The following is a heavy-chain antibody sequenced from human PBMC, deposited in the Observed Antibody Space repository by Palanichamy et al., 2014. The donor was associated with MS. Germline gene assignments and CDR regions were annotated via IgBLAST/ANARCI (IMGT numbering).Heavy chain of an antibody. CDR2: ISYDGSHK. J-gene: IGHJ3*02. V-gene: IGHV3-30-3*01. Sequence: QVQLVESGGGVVQPGRSLRLSCAASGFTFSSYAIHWVRQTPGKGLEWVAVISYDGSHKYYADSVKGRFTISRDNSKNTLYLQMNSLRVEDTAVYYCARVAITVIVLDGFDIWGQGTMVTVSP. CDR1: GFTFSSYA. D-gene: IGHD2-21*01. CDR3: ARVAITVIVLDGFDI.